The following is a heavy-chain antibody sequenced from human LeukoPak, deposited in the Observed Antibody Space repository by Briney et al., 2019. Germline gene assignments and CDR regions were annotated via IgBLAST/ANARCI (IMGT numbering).Heavy chain of an antibody. V-gene: IGHV3-30*02. D-gene: IGHD3-22*01. CDR1: GFTFSSYS. J-gene: IGHJ4*02. CDR2: IRYDGSNK. Sequence: GGSLRLSRAASGFTFSSYSMNWVRQAPGKGLEWVAFIRYDGSNKYYADSVKGRFTISRDNSKNTLYLQMNSLRAEDTAVYYCAKDETTYYYDSSGSDYWGQGTLVTVSS. CDR3: AKDETTYYYDSSGSDY.